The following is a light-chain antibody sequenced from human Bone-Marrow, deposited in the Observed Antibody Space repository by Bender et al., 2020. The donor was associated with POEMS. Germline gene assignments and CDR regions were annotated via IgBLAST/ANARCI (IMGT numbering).Light chain of an antibody. V-gene: IGLV2-11*01. CDR3: CSYSGSYTWV. Sequence: QSALTQPRSVSGSPGQSVTISCTGTSSDVGDYDHVSWYQHHPGKAPKLIIYDVTQRPSGVPDRFSDSKSGNTASLTISGLQVEDETDYYCCSYSGSYTWVFGGGTKLTVL. J-gene: IGLJ3*02. CDR2: DVT. CDR1: SSDVGDYDH.